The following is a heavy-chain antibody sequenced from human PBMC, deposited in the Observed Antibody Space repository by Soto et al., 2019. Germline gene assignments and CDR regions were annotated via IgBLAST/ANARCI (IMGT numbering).Heavy chain of an antibody. CDR3: ANSQWIGPS. Sequence: EVRRFQSGGGLVQPGGSLRLSCETSGFTVREIDMSWVRQAPGKRLEWVSTLTDSGANTYYADSVNGRFTISRHISKSTLFIQMNSRSPEDPAVYYCANSQWIGPSWGKGGQVTASS. V-gene: IGHV3-23*01. CDR1: GFTVREID. CDR2: LTDSGANT. D-gene: IGHD5-12*01. J-gene: IGHJ4*02.